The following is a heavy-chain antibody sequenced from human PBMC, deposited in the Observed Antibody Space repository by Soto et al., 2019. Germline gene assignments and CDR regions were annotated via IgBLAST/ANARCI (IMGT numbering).Heavy chain of an antibody. V-gene: IGHV3-15*01. CDR2: IKSKTHGGTT. CDR3: ATGGYYPDY. CDR1: GFTFSDAW. J-gene: IGHJ4*02. Sequence: GGSLRLSCAGSGFTFSDAWVNWVRQAPGKGLEWVGRIKSKTHGGTTDYAAPVKGRFTTSRDDSENTVFLQMNSLKTEDTAVYYCATGGYYPDYWGQGTLVTVSS. D-gene: IGHD3-10*01.